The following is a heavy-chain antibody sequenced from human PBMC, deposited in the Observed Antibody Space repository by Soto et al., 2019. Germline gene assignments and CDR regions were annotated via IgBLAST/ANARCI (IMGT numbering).Heavy chain of an antibody. CDR3: ARAVYCGDDWYSYGMDV. CDR1: GYSFTDDY. D-gene: IGHD2-21*02. Sequence: SVKVSCKTSGYSFTDDYLHWVRQTPGQGLEWVGWINPHSGSTNFAQKFLGRVSMTRDTSISTAYMELFSLTSDDTAIYYCARAVYCGDDWYSYGMDVWG. CDR2: INPHSGST. J-gene: IGHJ6*02. V-gene: IGHV1-2*02.